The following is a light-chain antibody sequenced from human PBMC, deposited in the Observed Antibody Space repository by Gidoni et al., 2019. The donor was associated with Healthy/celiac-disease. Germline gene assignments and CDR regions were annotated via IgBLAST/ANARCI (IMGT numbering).Light chain of an antibody. Sequence: EIVLTQSPATLSLSPGERATLSCRASQSVSSYLAWYQQKPGQAPRLLIYDASNRATGIPARFSGSGSGTDFTLTISSLEPEDFAVYYCQQRSNWPPFLTFGGETKVEIK. CDR1: QSVSSY. CDR3: QQRSNWPPFLT. CDR2: DAS. V-gene: IGKV3-11*01. J-gene: IGKJ4*01.